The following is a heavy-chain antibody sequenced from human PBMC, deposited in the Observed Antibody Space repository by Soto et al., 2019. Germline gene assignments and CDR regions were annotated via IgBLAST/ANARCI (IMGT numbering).Heavy chain of an antibody. V-gene: IGHV4-30-2*01. D-gene: IGHD6-13*01. CDR3: ARGSSWYDTNWFDP. CDR2: IYHSGST. J-gene: IGHJ5*02. Sequence: PSETLSLTCAVSGGSISSGGYSWSWIRQPPGKGLEWIGYIYHSGSTYYNPSLKSRVTISVDRSKNQFSLKLSSVTAADTAVYYCARGSSWYDTNWFDPWGQGTLVTVSS. CDR1: GGSISSGGYS.